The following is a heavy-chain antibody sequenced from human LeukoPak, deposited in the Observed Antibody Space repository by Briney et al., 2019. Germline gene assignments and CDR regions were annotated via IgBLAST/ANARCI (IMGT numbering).Heavy chain of an antibody. J-gene: IGHJ4*02. V-gene: IGHV3-74*03. CDR2: IDVRGTNA. D-gene: IGHD2-21*01. CDR3: IRDEALWRLDY. Sequence: GGSLRLSCAASGFTFSNHWMHWVRQAPGKGLVWVSRIDVRGTNAMYADSVKGRFSISKDNAKNTVNLQMNSLRAEDTGVYYCIRDEALWRLDYWGQGTLVTVSS. CDR1: GFTFSNHW.